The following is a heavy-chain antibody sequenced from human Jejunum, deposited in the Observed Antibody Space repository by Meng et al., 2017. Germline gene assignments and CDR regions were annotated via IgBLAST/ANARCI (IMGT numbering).Heavy chain of an antibody. Sequence: SVKVSCKASGASFTAYAITWLRPAPGQGLAWMGGIIPAYGTTTYAQSFQGRITITSDESSPTVYLDLTSLTSDDTAVYYCVSGLPSSWANRQFFFHYTMDFWGQGTLVTVSS. D-gene: IGHD6-13*01. CDR3: VSGLPSSWANRQFFFHYTMDF. V-gene: IGHV1-69*13. J-gene: IGHJ1*01. CDR2: IIPAYGTT. CDR1: GASFTAYA.